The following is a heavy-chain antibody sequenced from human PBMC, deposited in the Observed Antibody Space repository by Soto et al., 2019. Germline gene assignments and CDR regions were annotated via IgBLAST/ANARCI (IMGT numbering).Heavy chain of an antibody. D-gene: IGHD6-13*01. Sequence: QVQLVQSGAEVKKPGASVKVSCKASGYTFTSYGISWVRQAPGQGLEWMGWISAYNGNTNYAQKLQGRVTMTTDTTTSTAYMEHRSLGADDTGVYYCARGIAAAVDFDYWGQGTLVTVPS. CDR2: ISAYNGNT. J-gene: IGHJ4*02. CDR3: ARGIAAAVDFDY. CDR1: GYTFTSYG. V-gene: IGHV1-18*01.